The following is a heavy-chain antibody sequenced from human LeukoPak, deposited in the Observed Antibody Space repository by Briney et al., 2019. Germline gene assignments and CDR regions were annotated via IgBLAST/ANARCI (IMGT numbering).Heavy chain of an antibody. CDR3: ARHSGFLEWLLDY. D-gene: IGHD3-3*01. CDR1: GGSISSSSYY. Sequence: SETPSLTCTVSGGSISSSSYYWGWIRQPPGKGLEWIGSIYYSGSTYYNPSLKSRVTISVDTSKNQFSLKLSSVTAADTAVYYCARHSGFLEWLLDYWGQGTLVTVSS. CDR2: IYYSGST. V-gene: IGHV4-39*01. J-gene: IGHJ4*02.